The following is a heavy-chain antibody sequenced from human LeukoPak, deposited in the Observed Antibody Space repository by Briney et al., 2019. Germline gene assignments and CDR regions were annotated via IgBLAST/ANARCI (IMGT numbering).Heavy chain of an antibody. J-gene: IGHJ4*02. V-gene: IGHV3-9*01. CDR3: AKDIGYDRYFDY. CDR1: GFTFDDYA. CDR2: ISWNSGSI. D-gene: IGHD5-12*01. Sequence: GGSLRLSCAASGFTFDDYAMHWVRQAPGKGLEWVSGISWNSGSIGYADSVKGRFTISRDNAKNSLYLQMNSLGAEDTALYYCAKDIGYDRYFDYWGQGTLVTVSS.